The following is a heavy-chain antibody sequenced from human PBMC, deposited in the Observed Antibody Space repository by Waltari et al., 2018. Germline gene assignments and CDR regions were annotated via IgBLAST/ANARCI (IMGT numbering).Heavy chain of an antibody. Sequence: EVQLVESGGGLVQPGGSLRLSCLASGFIFSTYWLDWVRQAPGKGLGWVSRMNSDGSSTTYADSVKGRFTISRDNAKNTLYLHMSSLRAEDTAVYYCVRENIAAAGLESWGQGTLVTVSS. D-gene: IGHD6-13*01. CDR1: GFIFSTYW. J-gene: IGHJ4*02. V-gene: IGHV3-74*01. CDR3: VRENIAAAGLES. CDR2: MNSDGSST.